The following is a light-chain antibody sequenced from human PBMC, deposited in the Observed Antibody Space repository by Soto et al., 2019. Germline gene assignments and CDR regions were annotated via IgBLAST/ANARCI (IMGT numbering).Light chain of an antibody. CDR3: QQLNSYPHT. CDR2: AAS. J-gene: IGKJ5*01. V-gene: IGKV1-9*01. CDR1: QGISSY. Sequence: DIQLTQSPSFLSASVGDRVTITCRASQGISSYLARYQQKPGKAPKLLIYAASTSQSGVPSRFSGSGSGTEFTLTISSLQPEDFATYYCQQLNSYPHTFGQGTRLEIK.